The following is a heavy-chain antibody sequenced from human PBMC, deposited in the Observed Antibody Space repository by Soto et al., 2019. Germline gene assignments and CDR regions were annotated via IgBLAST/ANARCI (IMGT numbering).Heavy chain of an antibody. CDR1: GGSFSGYY. J-gene: IGHJ6*02. D-gene: IGHD3-9*01. CDR3: ARANDIPDYYHYGIDV. V-gene: IGHV4-34*01. Sequence: SETLSLTCAVYGGSFSGYYWSWIRQPPGKGLEWIGEINHSGSTNYNPSLKSRVTISVDTSKNQFSLKLSSVTAADTAVYYCARANDIPDYYHYGIDVWGQWSTVT. CDR2: INHSGST.